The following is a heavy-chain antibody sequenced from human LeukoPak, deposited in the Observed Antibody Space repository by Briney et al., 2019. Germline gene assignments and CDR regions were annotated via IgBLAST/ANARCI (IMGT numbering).Heavy chain of an antibody. CDR1: GFTFSSYA. CDR2: SGSGGST. Sequence: GGSLRLSCAASGFTFSSYAMSWVRQAPGKGLEWVSGSGSGGSTHYADSVKGRFTISRDNSKNTLYLQMNSLRAEDTAVYYCAKVLQYYQYGMDVWGQGTTVTVSS. D-gene: IGHD5-24*01. V-gene: IGHV3-23*01. J-gene: IGHJ6*02. CDR3: AKVLQYYQYGMDV.